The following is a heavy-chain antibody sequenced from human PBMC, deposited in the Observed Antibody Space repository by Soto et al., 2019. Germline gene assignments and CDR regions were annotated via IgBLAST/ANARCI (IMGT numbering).Heavy chain of an antibody. CDR1: GFTFSSYD. J-gene: IGHJ4*02. CDR3: ARGVLAYCGGDCYDLRRSVPTFDY. D-gene: IGHD2-21*02. CDR2: IGTAGDT. V-gene: IGHV3-13*01. Sequence: GGSLRLSCAASGFTFSSYDMHWVRQATGKGLEWVSAIGTAGDTYYPGSVKGRFTISRENAKNSLYLQMNSLRAEDTAVYYCARGVLAYCGGDCYDLRRSVPTFDYWGQGTLVTVSS.